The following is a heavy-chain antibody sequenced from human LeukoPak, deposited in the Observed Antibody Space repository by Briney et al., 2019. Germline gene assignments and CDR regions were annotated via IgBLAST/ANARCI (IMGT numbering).Heavy chain of an antibody. CDR2: IYDSGST. J-gene: IGHJ4*02. D-gene: IGHD4-11*01. V-gene: IGHV4-59*08. CDR1: GASITGYC. CDR3: ARATWRNLPNF. Sequence: SETLSLTCTASGASITGYCWSWIRQPPGKGLEWIGYIYDSGSTNYNPSLKSRATISVDTSKNQLSLNLSSVTAADTAVYYCARATWRNLPNFWGQGTLVTVSS.